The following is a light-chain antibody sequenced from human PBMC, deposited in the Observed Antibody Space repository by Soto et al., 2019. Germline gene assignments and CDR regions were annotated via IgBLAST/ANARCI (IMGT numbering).Light chain of an antibody. V-gene: IGKV3-11*01. CDR1: QSVSSY. J-gene: IGKJ2*01. CDR3: QQRSNWSPYT. Sequence: EIVLTQSPATLSLSPGERATLSCRASQSVSSYLAWYQQKPGQAPRHLIYDASNRATGIPARFSGSGSGTDFTLIISSLEPEDFVVYYCQQRSNWSPYTFGQGTKLEIK. CDR2: DAS.